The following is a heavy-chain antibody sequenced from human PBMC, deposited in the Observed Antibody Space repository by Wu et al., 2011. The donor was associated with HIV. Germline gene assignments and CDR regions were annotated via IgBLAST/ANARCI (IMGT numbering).Heavy chain of an antibody. CDR2: IIPNSGTR. J-gene: IGHJ6*03. Sequence: QVLLVQSGAEVKKPGSSVKVSCKASGDSLTKYAFSWVRQAPGQGPEWMGGIIPNSGTRHYARKFQGRFTVTADTSTTTVHMELRSLRSEDTAVYYCARSGEAAEYYYYYMNVWGKGTTVTIS. CDR3: ARSGEAAEYYYYYMNV. D-gene: IGHD2-15*01. V-gene: IGHV1-69*14. CDR1: GDSLTKYA.